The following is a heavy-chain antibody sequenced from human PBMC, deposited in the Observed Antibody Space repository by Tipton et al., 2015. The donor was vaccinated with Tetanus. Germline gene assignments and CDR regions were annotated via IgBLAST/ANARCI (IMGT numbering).Heavy chain of an antibody. J-gene: IGHJ4*02. CDR2: GIT. CDR3: ARGRRGATTDLDY. D-gene: IGHD5-12*01. V-gene: IGHV4-4*07. Sequence: GITNYNPSLKSRVSMSVETSKNQLSLSLSSVTAADTAVYYCARGRRGATTDLDYWGQGTLVTVSS.